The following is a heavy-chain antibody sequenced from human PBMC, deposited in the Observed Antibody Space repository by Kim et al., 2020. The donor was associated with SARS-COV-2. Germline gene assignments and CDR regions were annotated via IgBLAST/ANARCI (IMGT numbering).Heavy chain of an antibody. J-gene: IGHJ5*02. V-gene: IGHV4-34*01. CDR1: GGSFSGYY. CDR2: INHSGST. D-gene: IGHD2-2*02. Sequence: SETLSLTCAVYGGSFSGYYWSWIRQPPGKGLEWIGEINHSGSTNYNPSLKSRVTISVDTSKNQFSLKLSSVTAADTAVYYCARGGVVVPAAIRRGRRGWFDPWGQGTLVTVSS. CDR3: ARGGVVVPAAIRRGRRGWFDP.